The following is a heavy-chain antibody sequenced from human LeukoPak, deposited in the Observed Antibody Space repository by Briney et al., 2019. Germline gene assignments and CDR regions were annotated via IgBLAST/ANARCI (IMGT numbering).Heavy chain of an antibody. D-gene: IGHD5-12*01. CDR3: ARGLRKWLRCFDY. CDR1: GGSFSGYY. J-gene: IGHJ4*02. Sequence: SETQSLTCAVYGGSFSGYYCSWIRQPPGKGLEWIGEINHSGSTNYNPSHKSRVTISVDTSKNQFSLKLSSVTAADTAVYYCARGLRKWLRCFDYWGQGTLVTVSS. CDR2: INHSGST. V-gene: IGHV4-34*01.